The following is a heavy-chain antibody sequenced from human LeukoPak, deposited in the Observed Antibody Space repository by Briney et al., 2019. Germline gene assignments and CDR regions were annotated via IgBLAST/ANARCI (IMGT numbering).Heavy chain of an antibody. CDR1: GGSISSRSYY. Sequence: SETLSLTCTVSGGSISSRSYYWGWIRQPPGRGLEWIGRIYTSGSTNYNPSLKSRVTMSVDTSKNQFSLKLSSVTAADTAVYYCARTLKDYDFWSGYYGAAFDIWGQGTMVTVSS. J-gene: IGHJ3*02. CDR2: IYTSGST. V-gene: IGHV4-61*05. CDR3: ARTLKDYDFWSGYYGAAFDI. D-gene: IGHD3-3*01.